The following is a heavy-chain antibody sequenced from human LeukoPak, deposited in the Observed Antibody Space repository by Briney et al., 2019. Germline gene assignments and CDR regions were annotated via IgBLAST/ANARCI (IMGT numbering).Heavy chain of an antibody. J-gene: IGHJ6*03. CDR3: AVGACTTGTAHYYYYMDV. D-gene: IGHD1-1*01. Sequence: SVKVSCKASGGTFSSYAISWVRQAPGQGLEWMGGIIPIFGTANYAQKFQGRVTITTDESTSTAHMELSSLRSEDTAVYYCAVGACTTGTAHYYYYMDVWGKGTTVTVSS. CDR2: IIPIFGTA. V-gene: IGHV1-69*05. CDR1: GGTFSSYA.